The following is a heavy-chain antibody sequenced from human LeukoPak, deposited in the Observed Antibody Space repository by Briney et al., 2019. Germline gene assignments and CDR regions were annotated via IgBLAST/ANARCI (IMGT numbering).Heavy chain of an antibody. CDR3: ARDLKYGDYLNWFDP. D-gene: IGHD4-17*01. J-gene: IGHJ5*02. V-gene: IGHV4-59*01. CDR1: GGSISSYY. CDR2: IYYSGST. Sequence: SETLSLTCTVSGGSISSYYWSWIRQPPGKGLEWIGYIYYSGSTNYNPSLKSRVTISVDTSKNQLSLKLSSVTAADTAVYYCARDLKYGDYLNWFDPWGQGTLVTVSS.